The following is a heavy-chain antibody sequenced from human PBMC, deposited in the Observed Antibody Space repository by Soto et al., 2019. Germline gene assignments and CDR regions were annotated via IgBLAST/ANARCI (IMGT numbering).Heavy chain of an antibody. V-gene: IGHV1-69*12. CDR3: ARHPVSGSYAYYYGMDV. CDR1: GGTFSSYA. J-gene: IGHJ6*02. CDR2: IIPIFGTA. D-gene: IGHD1-26*01. Sequence: QVQLVQSGAEVKKPGSSVKVSCKASGGTFSSYAISWVRQAPGQGLEWMGGIIPIFGTANYAQKFQGSVTITADESTSTAYMELSSLRSEDTAVYYCARHPVSGSYAYYYGMDVWGQGTTVTVSS.